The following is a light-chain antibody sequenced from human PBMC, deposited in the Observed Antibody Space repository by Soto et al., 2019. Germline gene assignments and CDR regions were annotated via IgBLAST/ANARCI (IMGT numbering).Light chain of an antibody. Sequence: EIVMTQSPATLSVSPGERVTLSCRASQGVGSTLAWYRQQPGQAPRLLIYDAYIRATGVPARFSGSGSGTEFTLTISSLQSEDFAVYYCQQYGSSPITFGQGTRLEI. V-gene: IGKV3-15*01. CDR3: QQYGSSPIT. CDR2: DAY. CDR1: QGVGST. J-gene: IGKJ5*01.